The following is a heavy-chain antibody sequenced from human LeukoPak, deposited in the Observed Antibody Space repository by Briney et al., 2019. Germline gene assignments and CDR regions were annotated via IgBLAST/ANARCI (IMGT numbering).Heavy chain of an antibody. CDR2: IIPIFGTA. V-gene: IGHV1-69*13. CDR3: ARDLSLIRGYSYGYFGY. Sequence: SVKVSCKASGGTFSSYAISWVRQAPGQGLEWMGGIIPIFGTANYAQKFQGRVTITADESTSTAYMELSSLRSEDTAVYYCARDLSLIRGYSYGYFGYWGQGTLVTVSS. J-gene: IGHJ4*02. CDR1: GGTFSSYA. D-gene: IGHD5-18*01.